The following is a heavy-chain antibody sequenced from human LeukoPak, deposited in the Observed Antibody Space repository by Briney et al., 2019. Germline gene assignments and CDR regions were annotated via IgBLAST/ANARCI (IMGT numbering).Heavy chain of an antibody. CDR1: GFTFSSYA. CDR2: ISGSGGST. J-gene: IGHJ4*02. Sequence: EGSLRLSCAASGFTFSSYAMSWVRQAPGKGLEWVSAISGSGGSTYYADSVKGRFTISRDNSKNTLYLQMNSLRAEDTAVYYCAKYYDSSGYYYELGYWGQGTLVTVSS. CDR3: AKYYDSSGYYYELGY. D-gene: IGHD3-22*01. V-gene: IGHV3-23*01.